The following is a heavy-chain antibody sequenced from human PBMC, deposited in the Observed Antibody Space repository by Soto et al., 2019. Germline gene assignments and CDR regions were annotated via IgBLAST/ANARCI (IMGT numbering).Heavy chain of an antibody. CDR1: GYTFTSYD. Sequence: EASVKVSCKASGYTFTSYDINWVRQATGQGLEWMGIINPSGGSTSYAQKFQGRVTMTRDTSTSTVYMELSSLRSEDTAVYYCARGMGKSSGYYRAFDAFDIWGQGTMVTVSS. V-gene: IGHV1-46*01. D-gene: IGHD3-22*01. CDR3: ARGMGKSSGYYRAFDAFDI. J-gene: IGHJ3*02. CDR2: INPSGGST.